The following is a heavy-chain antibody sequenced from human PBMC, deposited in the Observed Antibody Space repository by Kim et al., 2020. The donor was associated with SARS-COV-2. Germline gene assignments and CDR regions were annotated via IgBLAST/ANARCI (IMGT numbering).Heavy chain of an antibody. CDR2: ISSSGSTI. Sequence: GGSLRLSCAASGFTFSDYYMSWIRQAPGKGLEWVSYISSSGSTIYYADSVKGRFTISRDNAKNSLYLQMNSLRAEDTAVYYCARSGRQYCTNGVCSYYYYGMDVWGQGTTVTVSS. CDR1: GFTFSDYY. V-gene: IGHV3-11*01. D-gene: IGHD2-8*01. J-gene: IGHJ6*02. CDR3: ARSGRQYCTNGVCSYYYYGMDV.